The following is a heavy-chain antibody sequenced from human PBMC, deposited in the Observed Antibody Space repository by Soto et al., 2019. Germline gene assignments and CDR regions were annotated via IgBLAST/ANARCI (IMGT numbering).Heavy chain of an antibody. CDR3: ARHAVGGVYDYYGMDV. J-gene: IGHJ6*02. CDR1: GYSFTSYW. D-gene: IGHD1-26*01. CDR2: IDPSDSYT. Sequence: GESLKISCKGSGYSFTSYWISWVRQMPGKGLEWMGRIDPSDSYTNYSPSFQGHVTISADKSISTAYLQWSSLKASDTAMYYWARHAVGGVYDYYGMDVWGQGTTVTVSS. V-gene: IGHV5-10-1*01.